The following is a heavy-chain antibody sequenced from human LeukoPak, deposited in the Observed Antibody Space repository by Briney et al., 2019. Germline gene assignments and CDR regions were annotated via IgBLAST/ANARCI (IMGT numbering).Heavy chain of an antibody. D-gene: IGHD6-13*01. V-gene: IGHV4-59*01. Sequence: SETLSLTCTVSGGSISSYFWSWIRQPPGKGLEWIGYIYYSGSTNYNPSLKSRLTISVDTSKNQFSLKLSSVTAADTAVYYCASSQQLVSYYFDYWGQGTLVTVSS. CDR3: ASSQQLVSYYFDY. CDR1: GGSISSYF. CDR2: IYYSGST. J-gene: IGHJ4*02.